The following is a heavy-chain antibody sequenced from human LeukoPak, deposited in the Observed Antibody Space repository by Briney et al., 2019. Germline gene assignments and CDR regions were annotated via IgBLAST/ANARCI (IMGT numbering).Heavy chain of an antibody. D-gene: IGHD6-13*01. V-gene: IGHV3-21*01. Sequence: GGSLRLSCAASGFTFSSYNMNWVHQAPGKGLEWVSSINSNSNYIYYADSVKGRFTISRDNAKNSLYLQMNSLRAEDTAVYYCARGGDSSRRTSYYFDSWGQGTLVTVSS. CDR2: INSNSNYI. J-gene: IGHJ4*02. CDR1: GFTFSSYN. CDR3: ARGGDSSRRTSYYFDS.